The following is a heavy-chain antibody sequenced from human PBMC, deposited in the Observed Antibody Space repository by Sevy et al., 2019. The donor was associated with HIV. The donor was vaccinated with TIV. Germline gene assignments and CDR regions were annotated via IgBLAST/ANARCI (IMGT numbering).Heavy chain of an antibody. Sequence: GGSLRLSCAASGFTFSRFWMSWVRQAPGKGLEWVANIKQDGSEKYYVDSVKGRFTISRDNAKKSLYLQMNGLRAEDTAVYYCARNRDDSSGFHMDVWGQGTTVTVSS. J-gene: IGHJ6*02. CDR3: ARNRDDSSGFHMDV. CDR1: GFTFSRFW. CDR2: IKQDGSEK. D-gene: IGHD5-12*01. V-gene: IGHV3-7*01.